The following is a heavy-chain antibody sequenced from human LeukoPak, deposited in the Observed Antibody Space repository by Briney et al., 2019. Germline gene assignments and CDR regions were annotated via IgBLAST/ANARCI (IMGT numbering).Heavy chain of an antibody. CDR1: GGSFSGYY. CDR2: INHGGST. J-gene: IGHJ4*02. V-gene: IGHV4-34*01. D-gene: IGHD3-10*01. CDR3: ARHRSIWFGELSASFDY. Sequence: PSETLSLTCAVYGGSFSGYYWSWIRQPPGKGLEWIGEINHGGSTNYNPSLKSRVTISVDTSKNQFSLKLSSVTAADTAVYYCARHRSIWFGELSASFDYWGQGTLVTVSS.